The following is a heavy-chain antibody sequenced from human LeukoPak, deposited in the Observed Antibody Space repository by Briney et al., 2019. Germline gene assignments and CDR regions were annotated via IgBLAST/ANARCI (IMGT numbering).Heavy chain of an antibody. Sequence: PGGSLRLPCAASGFTFSSYEMNWVRQAPGKGLEWVSYISTSGTNIYYADSVRGRLTISRDNAKNSLNLQMNSLRGEDTAVYYCARGRNYYDSSGAGYFYHYMDVWGKGTTVTVSS. CDR2: ISTSGTNI. CDR1: GFTFSSYE. J-gene: IGHJ6*03. CDR3: ARGRNYYDSSGAGYFYHYMDV. D-gene: IGHD3-22*01. V-gene: IGHV3-48*03.